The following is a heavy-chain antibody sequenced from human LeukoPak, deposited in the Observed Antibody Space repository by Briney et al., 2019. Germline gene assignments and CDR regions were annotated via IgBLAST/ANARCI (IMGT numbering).Heavy chain of an antibody. Sequence: GGSLRLSCVVSGFRVSTNYMSWVRQAPGKGLEWVSVIYSSGDTYYADSVKGRFTISRDNSKNTLYLQMNSLRAEDTAVYYCAREKNDIVLTSYYFDYWGQGTLVTVSS. V-gene: IGHV3-53*01. J-gene: IGHJ4*02. D-gene: IGHD5-12*01. CDR2: IYSSGDT. CDR1: GFRVSTNY. CDR3: AREKNDIVLTSYYFDY.